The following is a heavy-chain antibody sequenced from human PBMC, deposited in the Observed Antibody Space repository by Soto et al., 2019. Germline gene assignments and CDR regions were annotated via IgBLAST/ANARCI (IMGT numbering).Heavy chain of an antibody. CDR2: IKRDGSEK. CDR1: GFTFGKYW. J-gene: IGHJ4*02. V-gene: IGHV3-7*01. Sequence: GGSLRLSCAASGFTFGKYWMAWVRKAPGKGMEWLANIKRDGSEKYYVDSVKGRFTISRDSAKNSLYLQMSSLRVEDTAVYYCARHDDRDANYWGQGTLVTVSS. CDR3: ARHDDRDANY. D-gene: IGHD3-3*01.